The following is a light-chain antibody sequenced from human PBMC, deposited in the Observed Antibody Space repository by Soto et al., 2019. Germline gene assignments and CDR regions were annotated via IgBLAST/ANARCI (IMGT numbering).Light chain of an antibody. J-gene: IGLJ3*02. Sequence: QSVLTQPASVSASPGQSIDISCTGTSSDVGRFNYVSWYQQHPGKAPKLIIYELSRRPPGVSDSFSGSKSGNTASLTISGLQAEDEGDYYCQSYTTTSTWVFGGGTKLTVL. CDR3: QSYTTTSTWV. CDR2: ELS. CDR1: SSDVGRFNY. V-gene: IGLV2-14*01.